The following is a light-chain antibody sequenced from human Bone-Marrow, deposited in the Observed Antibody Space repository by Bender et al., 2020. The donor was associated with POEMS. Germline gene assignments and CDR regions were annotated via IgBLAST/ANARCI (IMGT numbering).Light chain of an antibody. J-gene: IGLJ1*01. CDR3: CSYTGTTTFYV. Sequence: QSALTQPASVSGSPGQSITIPCTGTSSDVGASNSVSWYQYSPGKAPKLLIFEVSERPSGVSDRFSGSMSGNTASLTISALQAEDEADYYCCSYTGTTTFYVFGTGTKVTVL. CDR2: EVS. CDR1: SSDVGASNS. V-gene: IGLV2-23*02.